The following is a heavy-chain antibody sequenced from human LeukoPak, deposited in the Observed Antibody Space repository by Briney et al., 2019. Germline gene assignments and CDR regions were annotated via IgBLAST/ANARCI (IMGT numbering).Heavy chain of an antibody. Sequence: ASVKVSCKASGYTFTGYYMHWVRQAPGQGLEWMGWINPNSGGTNYAQKFQGRVTMTRDTSVSTAYMELSRLRSEDTAVYYCARDRISYSSSWYSLNWFDPWGQGTLVTVSS. J-gene: IGHJ5*02. CDR3: ARDRISYSSSWYSLNWFDP. CDR2: INPNSGGT. D-gene: IGHD6-13*01. V-gene: IGHV1-2*02. CDR1: GYTFTGYY.